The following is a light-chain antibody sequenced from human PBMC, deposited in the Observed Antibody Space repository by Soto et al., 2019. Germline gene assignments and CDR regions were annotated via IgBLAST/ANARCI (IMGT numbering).Light chain of an antibody. V-gene: IGLV2-23*01. CDR3: CSYAVANWV. Sequence: QSALTQPASVSGSPGQSITISGTGTSRDVGNYNLVSWYQQHPGKAPKLIIYEGSKRPSGVSNRFSGSKSGNTASLTISGLQAEDEADYSCCSYAVANWVFGGGTKLTVL. J-gene: IGLJ3*02. CDR1: SRDVGNYNL. CDR2: EGS.